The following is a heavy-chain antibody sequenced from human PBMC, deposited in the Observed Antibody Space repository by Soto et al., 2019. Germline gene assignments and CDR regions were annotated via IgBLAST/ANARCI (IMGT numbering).Heavy chain of an antibody. CDR1: GFSFSNYA. Sequence: EVQLLESGGGLVQPGGSLRLSCAASGFSFSNYAVTWVRQAPGKGMEWVSAISASGGSTYYADSVKGRFTISRDNSKSTVQLEINSLRAEDTAVYYCAKRHWSVSNCVGNAMDVWDQGTTCTVS. CDR3: AKRHWSVSNCVGNAMDV. J-gene: IGHJ6*02. V-gene: IGHV3-23*01. D-gene: IGHD3-3*01. CDR2: ISASGGST.